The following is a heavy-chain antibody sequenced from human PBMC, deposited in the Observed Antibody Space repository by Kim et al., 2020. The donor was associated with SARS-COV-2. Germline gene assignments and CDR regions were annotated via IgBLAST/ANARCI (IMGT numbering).Heavy chain of an antibody. J-gene: IGHJ6*02. CDR3: AKTEMDFQYYYTMEV. Sequence: GGSLRLSCVVSGFTFSHYAMTWVRQAPGKGLEWVSAVSSSGSTTYYSDSVKGRFVISRDNSKNTLYLQMNSLRAEDTGVYFCAKTEMDFQYYYTMEVWGQGTTATVS. CDR1: GFTFSHYA. CDR2: VSSSGSTT. D-gene: IGHD5-12*01. V-gene: IGHV3-23*05.